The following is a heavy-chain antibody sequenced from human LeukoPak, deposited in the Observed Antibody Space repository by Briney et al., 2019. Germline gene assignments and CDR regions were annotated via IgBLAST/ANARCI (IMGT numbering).Heavy chain of an antibody. V-gene: IGHV1-18*01. Sequence: ASVKVSCKASGYTFTSYGISWVRQAPGQGLEWMGWISTYNGNTNYAQKLQGRVTMTTDTSTSTAYMELRSLRSDDTAVYYCAGDLGGSGSYYRLPDYWGQGTLVTVSS. CDR1: GYTFTSYG. J-gene: IGHJ4*02. CDR3: AGDLGGSGSYYRLPDY. D-gene: IGHD3-10*01. CDR2: ISTYNGNT.